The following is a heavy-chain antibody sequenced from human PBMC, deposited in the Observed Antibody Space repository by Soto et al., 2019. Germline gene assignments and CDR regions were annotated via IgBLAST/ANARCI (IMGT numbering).Heavy chain of an antibody. J-gene: IGHJ4*02. Sequence: SETLSLTCTVSGGSISSSSYYWGWIRQPQGKGLEWIGSIYYSRSTYYNQSLKSRVTISVDTSKNQFSLKLSSVTAADTAVYYCASHVMITFGGVIVIGSPPDYWGQGTLVTVSS. V-gene: IGHV4-39*01. CDR1: GGSISSSSYY. CDR2: IYYSRST. CDR3: ASHVMITFGGVIVIGSPPDY. D-gene: IGHD3-16*02.